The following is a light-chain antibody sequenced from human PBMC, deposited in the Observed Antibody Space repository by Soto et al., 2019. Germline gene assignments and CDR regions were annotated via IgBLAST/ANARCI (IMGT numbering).Light chain of an antibody. CDR1: SSDIGNYNY. CDR3: CSYTSSSTVV. CDR2: DVS. Sequence: QSVLTQPRSVSGSPGQSVTISCTGTSSDIGNYNYVSWYQQYPGKAPKLIIYDVSKRPSGIPDRFFGSKFGNTASLTISGLQAEDEADYYCCSYTSSSTVVFGGGTKLTVL. J-gene: IGLJ2*01. V-gene: IGLV2-11*01.